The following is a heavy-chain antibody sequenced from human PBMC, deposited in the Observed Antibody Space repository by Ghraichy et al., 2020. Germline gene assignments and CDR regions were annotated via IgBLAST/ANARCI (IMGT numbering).Heavy chain of an antibody. CDR2: VSSAGTTT. V-gene: IGHV3-30*18. Sequence: LSLTCAASGFTFSDYGMHWVRQAPGKGLEWVTVVSSAGTTTYYADSVKGRFTISRDNSKNILYLQMNSLRAEDTALYYCAKEGRGASAYLAFDIWGQGTMVTVSS. CDR3: AKEGRGASAYLAFDI. D-gene: IGHD3-22*01. CDR1: GFTFSDYG. J-gene: IGHJ3*02.